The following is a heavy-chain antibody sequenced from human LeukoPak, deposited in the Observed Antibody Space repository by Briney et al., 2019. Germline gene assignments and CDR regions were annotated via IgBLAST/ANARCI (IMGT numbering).Heavy chain of an antibody. CDR3: AKFSGHIVVATGIDY. CDR2: ISGSGGST. J-gene: IGHJ4*02. Sequence: GGSLRLSCAASGFTFSSYAMSWVRQAPGKGLEWVSAISGSGGSTYYADSVKGRFTISRDNSKNTLYLQMNSMRAEDTAVYYCAKFSGHIVVATGIDYWGQGTLVTVSS. CDR1: GFTFSSYA. V-gene: IGHV3-23*01. D-gene: IGHD2-21*02.